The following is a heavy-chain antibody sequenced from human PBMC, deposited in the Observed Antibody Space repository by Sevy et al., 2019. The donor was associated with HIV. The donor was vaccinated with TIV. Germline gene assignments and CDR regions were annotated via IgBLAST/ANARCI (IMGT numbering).Heavy chain of an antibody. CDR3: VRAVAADGSF. D-gene: IGHD6-13*01. J-gene: IGHJ4*02. CDR2: IKEDGSEK. V-gene: IGHV3-7*01. CDR1: GFRISSYW. Sequence: GGSLRLSCAASGFRISSYWMSWVRQAPGKGLEWVANIKEDGSEKYYVDSVKGRFTISRDNARNFLFLQMNSLRAEDTARYYCVRAVAADGSFWGQGTLVTVSS.